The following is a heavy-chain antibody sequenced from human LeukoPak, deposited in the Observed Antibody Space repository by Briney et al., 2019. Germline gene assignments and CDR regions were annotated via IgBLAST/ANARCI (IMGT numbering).Heavy chain of an antibody. D-gene: IGHD3-10*01. CDR2: ISGSGVST. CDR1: GFSFSSFG. CDR3: ARDARPMVRGVSNWFDP. Sequence: GGSLRLSCAASGFSFSSFGMSWVRQAPGKGLEWVSGISGSGVSTYYADSVKGRFTISRDNAKNSLYLQMNSLRAEDTAVYYCARDARPMVRGVSNWFDPWGQGTLVTVSS. J-gene: IGHJ5*02. V-gene: IGHV3-23*01.